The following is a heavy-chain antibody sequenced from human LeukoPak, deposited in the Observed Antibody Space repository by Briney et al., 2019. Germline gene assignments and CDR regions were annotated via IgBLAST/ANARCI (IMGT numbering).Heavy chain of an antibody. V-gene: IGHV1-18*01. Sequence: ASVKVSCKASGYTFTNYGISWVRQAPGQGLEWMGWISAHNGNTNYAQKLQGRVTMTTDTSTSTAYMELRSPRSDDTAVYYCASKGDGSCDSSLCQGAFDFWGQGSVVTVSS. CDR1: GYTFTNYG. D-gene: IGHD2-21*01. CDR2: ISAHNGNT. J-gene: IGHJ3*01. CDR3: ASKGDGSCDSSLCQGAFDF.